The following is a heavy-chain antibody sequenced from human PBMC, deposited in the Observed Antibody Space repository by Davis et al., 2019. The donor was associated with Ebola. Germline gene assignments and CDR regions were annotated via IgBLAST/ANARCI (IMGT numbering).Heavy chain of an antibody. CDR1: GFTFSDYY. CDR2: ISSSSSYT. J-gene: IGHJ6*03. Sequence: PGGSLRLSCAASGFTFSDYYMSWIRQAPGKGLEWVSYISSSSSYTNYADSVKGRFTISRDNAKNSLYLQMNSLRAEDTAVYYCARRTADYYYYYYMDVWGKGTTVTVSS. D-gene: IGHD2-2*01. V-gene: IGHV3-11*06. CDR3: ARRTADYYYYYYMDV.